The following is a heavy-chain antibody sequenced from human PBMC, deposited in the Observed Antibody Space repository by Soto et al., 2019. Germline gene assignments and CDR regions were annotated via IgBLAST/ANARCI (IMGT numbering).Heavy chain of an antibody. V-gene: IGHV2-5*02. Sequence: QITLKESGPTLVKPTQTLTLTCTFSGFSLSTSGVGVGWIRPPPGKALEWLALIYWDDGKRYSPSLKSRLTITKDTSKNQGVLTMTNMAPVDTATYYCAHDRVRATGFDYWVQGTLVTVSS. CDR2: IYWDDGK. D-gene: IGHD1-26*01. CDR1: GFSLSTSGVG. CDR3: AHDRVRATGFDY. J-gene: IGHJ4*02.